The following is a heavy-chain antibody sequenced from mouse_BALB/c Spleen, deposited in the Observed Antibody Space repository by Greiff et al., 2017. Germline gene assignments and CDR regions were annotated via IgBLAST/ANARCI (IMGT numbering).Heavy chain of an antibody. D-gene: IGHD4-1*01. CDR2: ISTYYGDA. Sequence: QVQLQQSGAELVRPGVSVKISCKGSGYTFTDYAMHWVKQSHAKSLEWIGVISTYYGDASYNQKFKGKATMTVDKSSSTAYMELARLTSEDSAIYYCARVWDDWYFDVWGAGTTVTVSS. CDR3: ARVWDDWYFDV. CDR1: GYTFTDYA. V-gene: IGHV1S137*01. J-gene: IGHJ1*01.